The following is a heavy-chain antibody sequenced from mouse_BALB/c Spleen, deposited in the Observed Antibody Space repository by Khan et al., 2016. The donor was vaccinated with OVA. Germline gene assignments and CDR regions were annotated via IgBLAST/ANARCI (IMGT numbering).Heavy chain of an antibody. Sequence: VQLKQSGPELVKPGASVKMSCKASGYTFTSYVMHWVKQKPGQGLEWIGFINPYNDCTKNNERFKGKATLTSDKSSSTAYMELSSLTSEDSAVYYCAGGGSLTMTVYAMDDWGQGTSVTVSS. V-gene: IGHV1S136*01. CDR1: GYTFTSYV. D-gene: IGHD1-1*02. CDR3: AGGGSLTMTVYAMDD. CDR2: INPYNDCT. J-gene: IGHJ4*01.